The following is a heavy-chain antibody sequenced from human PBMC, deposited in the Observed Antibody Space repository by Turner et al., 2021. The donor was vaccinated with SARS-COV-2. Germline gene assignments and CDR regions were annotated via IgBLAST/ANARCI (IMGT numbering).Heavy chain of an antibody. V-gene: IGHV4-59*02. CDR1: GGSVSPFY. CDR2: IYHTGSV. Sequence: QVQLQESGPGLVKPSETLSIICTVSGGSVSPFYWGWIRQHPGKGLEWIGYIYHTGSVSYSPSLENRVTISEDTSKSQLSLKLTSVTAADTAVYYCARWNEGFDYWGQGTLVTVSS. J-gene: IGHJ4*02. CDR3: ARWNEGFDY. D-gene: IGHD1-1*01.